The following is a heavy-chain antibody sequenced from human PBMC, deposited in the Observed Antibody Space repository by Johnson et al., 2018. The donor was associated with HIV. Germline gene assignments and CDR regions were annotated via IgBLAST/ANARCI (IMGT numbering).Heavy chain of an antibody. V-gene: IGHV3-30-3*01. CDR3: AKRRVAGDDAFDV. Sequence: QVQLVESGGGVVHPGGSLRLSCAASGFTFSTFAIHWVRQAPGKGLDCVAVISYDGINKYYADSVKGRFTISRDNAKKSLYLQMTSLRAEDTAMYYCAKRRVAGDDAFDVWGQGTMVSVSS. D-gene: IGHD6-19*01. CDR1: GFTFSTFA. J-gene: IGHJ3*01. CDR2: ISYDGINK.